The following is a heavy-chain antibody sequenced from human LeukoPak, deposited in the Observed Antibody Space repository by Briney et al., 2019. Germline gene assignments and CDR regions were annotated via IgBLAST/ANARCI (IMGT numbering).Heavy chain of an antibody. V-gene: IGHV1-2*02. CDR2: INPNSGGT. CDR1: GYTFPGYY. Sequence: GASVKVSCKASGYTFPGYYMHWVRQAPVQGLEWMGWINPNSGGTNYAQKFQGRVTMTRDTSISTAYMELSRLRSDDTAVYYCAREHSSSSGKVFDYWGQGTLVTVSS. CDR3: AREHSSSSGKVFDY. J-gene: IGHJ4*02. D-gene: IGHD6-6*01.